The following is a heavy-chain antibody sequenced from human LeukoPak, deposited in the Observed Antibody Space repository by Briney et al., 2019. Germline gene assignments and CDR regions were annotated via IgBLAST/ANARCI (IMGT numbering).Heavy chain of an antibody. V-gene: IGHV4-39*01. CDR1: GGSISSSSYY. D-gene: IGHD5-12*01. Sequence: PSETLSLTCTVSGGSISSSSYYWGWIRQPPGKGLEWIGTIYYSGSTYCNPSLKSRVTISVDTSKNQFSLKLSSVTAADTAVYYSARHPSGYALKGISSIDYWGQGTLVTVSS. CDR3: ARHPSGYALKGISSIDY. J-gene: IGHJ4*02. CDR2: IYYSGST.